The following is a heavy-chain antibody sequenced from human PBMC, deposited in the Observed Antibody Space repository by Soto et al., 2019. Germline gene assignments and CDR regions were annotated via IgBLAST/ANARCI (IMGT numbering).Heavy chain of an antibody. V-gene: IGHV1-2*02. Sequence: ASVKVSCKTSGYTFAGHYLHWIRQAPGQGPEWMGWINPHSGDTNYAEKFQGRVTMTRDTSFSTAYMELSRLRSDDTAMYYCARDVYSVEYWGQGTQVT. D-gene: IGHD2-8*01. CDR2: INPHSGDT. CDR3: ARDVYSVEY. J-gene: IGHJ4*02. CDR1: GYTFAGHY.